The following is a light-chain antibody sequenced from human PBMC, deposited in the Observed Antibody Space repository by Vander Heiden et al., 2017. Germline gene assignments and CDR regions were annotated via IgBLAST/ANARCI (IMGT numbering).Light chain of an antibody. J-gene: IGLJ1*01. CDR1: SSDVGGYNY. CDR2: DVS. V-gene: IGLV2-14*01. Sequence: QSALTQHASVSGSPGQSITISCTGTSSDVGGYNYVSWYQQHPGKAPKLMIYDVSNRPSGVSNRFSGSKSGNTASLTISGLQAEDEADYYCSSNTSSSPSGVFGTGTKVTVL. CDR3: SSNTSSSPSGV.